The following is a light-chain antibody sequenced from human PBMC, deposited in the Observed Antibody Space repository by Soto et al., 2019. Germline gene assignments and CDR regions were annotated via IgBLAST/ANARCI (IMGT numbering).Light chain of an antibody. Sequence: EIVLTQSPATLSLSPGERATLSCRASQSVNSYLAWYQHKPGQSPRLLNYDASIRATGIPARFSGSGSGTDFTLTISSLEPEDFAVYYCQQRSNWITFGGGTKVEIK. CDR2: DAS. V-gene: IGKV3-11*01. CDR3: QQRSNWIT. J-gene: IGKJ4*01. CDR1: QSVNSY.